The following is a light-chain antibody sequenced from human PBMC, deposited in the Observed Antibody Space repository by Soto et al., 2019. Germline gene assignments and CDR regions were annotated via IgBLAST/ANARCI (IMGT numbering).Light chain of an antibody. Sequence: QSVLTQPPSASGTAGRRVTISCSGGSSNIGSNTVNWYQQLPGTAPKLLIYSNNQRPSGVPDRFSGSKSGTSASLAISGLQSEDEAHYYCAAWDDSLNGWVFGGGTKLTV. CDR1: SSNIGSNT. CDR2: SNN. CDR3: AAWDDSLNGWV. J-gene: IGLJ3*02. V-gene: IGLV1-44*01.